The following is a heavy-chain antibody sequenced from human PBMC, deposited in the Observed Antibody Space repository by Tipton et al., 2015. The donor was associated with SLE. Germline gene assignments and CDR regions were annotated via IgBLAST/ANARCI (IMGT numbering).Heavy chain of an antibody. J-gene: IGHJ3*02. D-gene: IGHD3/OR15-3a*01. CDR3: ARRTVLTFDACDI. Sequence: SLRLSCTVSGGSISSYYWSWIRQPPGKGLEWIGYIYYSGSTNYNPSLKSRVTISVDTSKNQFSLKLSSVTAADTAVYYCARRTVLTFDACDIWGQGTMVTVSS. CDR2: IYYSGST. CDR1: GGSISSYY. V-gene: IGHV4-59*12.